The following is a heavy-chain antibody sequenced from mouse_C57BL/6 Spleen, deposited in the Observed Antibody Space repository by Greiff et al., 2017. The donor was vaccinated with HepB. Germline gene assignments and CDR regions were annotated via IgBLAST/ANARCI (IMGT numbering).Heavy chain of an antibody. CDR3: ERHDTTVVATGNYAMDY. Sequence: QVQLQQSGAELVKPGASVKLSCKASGYTFTEYTIHWVKQRSGQGLEWIGWFYPGSGSIKYNEKFKDKATLTADKSSSTVYMELSRLTSEYSAVYFCERHDTTVVATGNYAMDYWGQGTSVTVSS. J-gene: IGHJ4*01. D-gene: IGHD1-1*01. CDR2: FYPGSGSI. V-gene: IGHV1-62-2*01. CDR1: GYTFTEYT.